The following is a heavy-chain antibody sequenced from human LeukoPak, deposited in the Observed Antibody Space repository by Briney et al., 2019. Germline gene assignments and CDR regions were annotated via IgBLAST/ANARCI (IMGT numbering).Heavy chain of an antibody. CDR3: ARHVGDYYDSSGYHNWFDP. J-gene: IGHJ5*02. V-gene: IGHV1-18*01. D-gene: IGHD3-22*01. CDR2: ISAYNGNT. CDR1: GYTFTSCG. Sequence: ASVKVSCKASGYTFTSCGISWVRQAPGQGLEWMGWISAYNGNTNYAQKLQGRVTMTTDTSTSTAYMELRSLRSDDTAVYYCARHVGDYYDSSGYHNWFDPWGQGTLVTVSS.